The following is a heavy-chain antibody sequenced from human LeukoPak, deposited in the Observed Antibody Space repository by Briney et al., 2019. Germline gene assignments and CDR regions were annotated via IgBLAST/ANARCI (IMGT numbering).Heavy chain of an antibody. CDR2: INPNSGGT. J-gene: IGHJ4*02. CDR1: GYTFTGYY. V-gene: IGHV1-2*02. D-gene: IGHD2-2*01. Sequence: ASVKVSCKASGYTFTGYYMHWVRQAPGQGLEWMGWINPNSGGTSYAQKFQGRVTMTRDTSISTAYMELSRLRSDDTAVYYCARVVVPAAIDFDYWGQGTLVTVSS. CDR3: ARVVVPAAIDFDY.